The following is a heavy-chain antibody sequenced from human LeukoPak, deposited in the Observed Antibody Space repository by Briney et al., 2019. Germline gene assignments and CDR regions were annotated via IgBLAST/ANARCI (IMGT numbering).Heavy chain of an antibody. J-gene: IGHJ6*02. CDR1: GFTFRSYW. D-gene: IGHD1-14*01. CDR3: ARGWTAEGMDV. Sequence: TGGSLRLSCAASGFTFRSYWMSWVRQAPGKGLEWVANIKQDGSEKYYVDSVKGRFTISRDNAKNSLYLQMNSLRAEDTAVYYCARGWTAEGMDVWGQGTTVTVSS. V-gene: IGHV3-7*01. CDR2: IKQDGSEK.